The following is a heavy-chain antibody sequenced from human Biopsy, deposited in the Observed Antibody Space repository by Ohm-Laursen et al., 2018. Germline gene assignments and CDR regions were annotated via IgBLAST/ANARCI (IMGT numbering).Heavy chain of an antibody. CDR2: IYYSGTT. D-gene: IGHD4-23*01. Sequence: SQTLSLTCTVSGGSVSSGGFYWSWLRQHPGKGLEWIGYIYYSGTTYYNPSLKSLVTISVDTSKNQFTLMLNSVTAADTAVYYCARRPYGGTRYWYFDLWGRGTLVTVSS. V-gene: IGHV4-31*01. J-gene: IGHJ2*01. CDR3: ARRPYGGTRYWYFDL. CDR1: GGSVSSGGFY.